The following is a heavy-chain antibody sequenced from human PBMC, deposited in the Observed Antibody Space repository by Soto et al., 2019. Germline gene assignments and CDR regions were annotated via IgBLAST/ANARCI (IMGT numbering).Heavy chain of an antibody. CDR1: GYTFTSYY. CDR2: INPDSGVT. D-gene: IGHD2-8*01. J-gene: IGHJ6*04. Sequence: QVQLVQSGAEVKKPGASVKVSCKASGYTFTSYYMHWVRQAPGQGLEWMGWINPDSGVTYYPHKFQDRVTMTRDTSISTADMEMSRLTSDDTALYHGTSDRGVRNAWGDATTVIVTS. CDR3: TSDRGVRNA. V-gene: IGHV1-2*02.